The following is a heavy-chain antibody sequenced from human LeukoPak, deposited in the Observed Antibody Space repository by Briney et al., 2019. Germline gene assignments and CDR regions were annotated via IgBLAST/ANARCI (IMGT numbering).Heavy chain of an antibody. D-gene: IGHD4-17*01. Sequence: GGSLRLSCITSGFAFNTYAMHWVRQAPGKGLEWISYISPASNTIYYADSVKGRFTISRDNAKNSVFLQMSSLRDEDTAVYYCARERYGDPFGYWGQGTLVTVSS. CDR3: ARERYGDPFGY. J-gene: IGHJ4*02. V-gene: IGHV3-48*02. CDR1: GFAFNTYA. CDR2: ISPASNTI.